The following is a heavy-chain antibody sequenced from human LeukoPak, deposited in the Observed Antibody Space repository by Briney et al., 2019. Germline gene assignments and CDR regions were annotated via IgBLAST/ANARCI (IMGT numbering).Heavy chain of an antibody. V-gene: IGHV3-74*01. J-gene: IGHJ6*02. Sequence: PGGSLRLSCAASGFTFSTHWMYCVRQAPGKELVWVSRISGDGSMTSYADSVKGRFTISRDNAEDTLFLQMTSLRVEDTALYFCASLLTPYHGSGGGGMDVWGQGTTVTVSS. CDR3: ASLLTPYHGSGGGGMDV. CDR1: GFTFSTHW. CDR2: ISGDGSMT. D-gene: IGHD3-10*01.